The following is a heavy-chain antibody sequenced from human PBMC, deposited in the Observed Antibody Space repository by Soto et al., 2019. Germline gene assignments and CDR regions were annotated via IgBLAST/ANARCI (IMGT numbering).Heavy chain of an antibody. J-gene: IGHJ4*02. Sequence: QVQLQESGPGLVKPSGTLSLTCAVSGVSIGSHDWWTWVRQPPGKGLEWIGESHQSGNTNYNSSLESRVTISLDKSKNHFSLQLSSVTVADTAVYYCATRDTGRVYRGQGTLVTVSS. V-gene: IGHV4-4*02. CDR3: ATRDTGRVY. CDR1: GVSIGSHDW. D-gene: IGHD5-18*01. CDR2: SHQSGNT.